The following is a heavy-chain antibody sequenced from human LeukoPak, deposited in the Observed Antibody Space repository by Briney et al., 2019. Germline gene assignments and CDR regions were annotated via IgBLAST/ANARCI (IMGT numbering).Heavy chain of an antibody. CDR2: INPNSGGT. D-gene: IGHD2-8*01. J-gene: IGHJ4*02. CDR1: GYTFTGYY. V-gene: IGHV1-2*02. Sequence: GASVKVSCKASGYTFTGYYMHWVRQAPGQGLEWMGWINPNSGGTNYAQKFQGRVTMTRDTSISTAYMELSRLRSDDTAVYYCARPSLRYCTNGVCYALDYWGQGTLVTVSS. CDR3: ARPSLRYCTNGVCYALDY.